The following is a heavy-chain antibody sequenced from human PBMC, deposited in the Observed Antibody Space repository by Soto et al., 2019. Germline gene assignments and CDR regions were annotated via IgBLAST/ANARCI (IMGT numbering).Heavy chain of an antibody. V-gene: IGHV3-48*03. CDR2: ISPGSRYP. CDR3: VRGGGGGLFDP. J-gene: IGHJ5*02. CDR1: GFTFSSYE. Sequence: LRLSCAASGFTFSSYEMNWIRQAPGKGLEWLSYISPGSRYPAYADSVKGRFTISRDNAKRSLYLQMMSLTAEDTAIYYCVRGGGGGLFDPWGQGTMVTVSS. D-gene: IGHD2-15*01.